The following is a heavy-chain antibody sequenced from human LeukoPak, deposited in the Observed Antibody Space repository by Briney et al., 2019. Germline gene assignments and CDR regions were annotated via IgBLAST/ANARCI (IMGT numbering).Heavy chain of an antibody. D-gene: IGHD3-10*01. CDR2: INHSGST. J-gene: IGHJ3*02. CDR3: AKSNGYGLVDI. Sequence: SETLSLTCTVSGDSINTYYWSWIRQPPGKGLEWIGEINHSGSTNYSPSLRSRVTISLDTSRNQFSLKLNSVTAADTAVYYCAKSNGYGLVDIWGQGTMVTVSS. CDR1: GDSINTYY. V-gene: IGHV4-34*01.